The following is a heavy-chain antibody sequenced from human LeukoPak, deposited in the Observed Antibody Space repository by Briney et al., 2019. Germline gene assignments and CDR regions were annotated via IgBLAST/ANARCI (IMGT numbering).Heavy chain of an antibody. Sequence: PGGSLRLSCAASGFTFSSYAMSWVRQAPGKGLEWVSAISGSGGSTYYADSVKGRFTISRDNSKNTLYLQMNSLRAEDTAVYYCASHLSRYSRSLVGAFDIWGQGTMVTVSS. CDR2: ISGSGGST. CDR3: ASHLSRYSRSLVGAFDI. CDR1: GFTFSSYA. J-gene: IGHJ3*02. V-gene: IGHV3-23*01. D-gene: IGHD6-6*01.